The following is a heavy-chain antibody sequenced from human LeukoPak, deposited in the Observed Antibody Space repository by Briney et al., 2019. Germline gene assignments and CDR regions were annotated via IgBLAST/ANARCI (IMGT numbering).Heavy chain of an antibody. J-gene: IGHJ6*02. CDR1: KFTFSNYG. CDR3: ARDADTSSYYYYPVSRYSYSGMDV. CDR2: VSFDGSNQ. Sequence: GGSLRLSCASSKFTFSNYGMHWVRQAPGKGLEWVAFVSFDGSNQCYEDSVKGRFTISRDNSKDTLYLEMNSLRTEDTAVYYCARDADTSSYYYYPVSRYSYSGMDVWGQGTTVTVSS. D-gene: IGHD3-10*01. V-gene: IGHV3-30*03.